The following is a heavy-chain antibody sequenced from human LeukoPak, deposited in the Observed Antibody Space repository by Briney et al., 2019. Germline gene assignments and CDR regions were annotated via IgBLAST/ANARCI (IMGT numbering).Heavy chain of an antibody. CDR3: VRSDVVVVAAIDY. CDR1: GGSFSGYY. D-gene: IGHD2-15*01. CDR2: INHSGST. J-gene: IGHJ4*02. Sequence: SETLSLTCAVYGGSFSGYYWSWIRQPPGKGLEWIGEINHSGSTNYNPSLKSRVTISVDTSKNQFSLKLSSVTAADTAVYYCVRSDVVVVAAIDYWGQGTLVSVSS. V-gene: IGHV4-34*01.